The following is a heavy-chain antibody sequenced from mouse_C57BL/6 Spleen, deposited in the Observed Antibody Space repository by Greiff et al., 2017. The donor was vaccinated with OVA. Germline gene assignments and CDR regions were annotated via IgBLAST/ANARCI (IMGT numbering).Heavy chain of an antibody. V-gene: IGHV3-6*01. CDR3: ASSKLYYFDY. CDR1: GYSITSGYY. CDR2: ISYDGSN. D-gene: IGHD4-1*01. J-gene: IGHJ2*01. Sequence: DVQLQESGPGLVKPSQSLSLTCSVTGYSITSGYYWNWIRQFPGNKLEWMGYISYDGSNNYNPSLKNRISITRDTSKNQFFLKLNSVTTEDTATYYCASSKLYYFDYWGQGTTLTVSS.